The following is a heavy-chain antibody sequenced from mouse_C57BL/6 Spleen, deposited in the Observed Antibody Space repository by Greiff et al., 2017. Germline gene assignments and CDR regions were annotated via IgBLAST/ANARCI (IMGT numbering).Heavy chain of an antibody. V-gene: IGHV1-80*01. CDR1: GYAFSSYW. J-gene: IGHJ2*01. CDR2: IYPGDGDT. Sequence: QVQLQQSGAELVKPGASVKISCKASGYAFSSYWMNWVKQRPGKGLEWIGQIYPGDGDTNYNGKFKGKATLTADKSSSTAYMQLSSLTSEDSAVYFCTYYYGSQTDYFDYWGQGTTLTVSS. CDR3: TYYYGSQTDYFDY. D-gene: IGHD1-1*01.